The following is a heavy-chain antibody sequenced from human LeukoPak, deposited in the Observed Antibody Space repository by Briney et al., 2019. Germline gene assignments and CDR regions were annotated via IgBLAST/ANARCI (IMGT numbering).Heavy chain of an antibody. D-gene: IGHD2-2*01. CDR1: GGSISSYY. J-gene: IGHJ4*02. CDR2: IYYSGST. V-gene: IGHV4-59*01. Sequence: SETLSLTCTVSGGSISSYYWSWIRQPPGKGLEWIGYIYYSGSTNYNPSLKSRVTISVDTSKNRFSLKLSSVTAADTAVYYCARCPSQSSYFDYWGQGTLVTVSS. CDR3: ARCPSQSSYFDY.